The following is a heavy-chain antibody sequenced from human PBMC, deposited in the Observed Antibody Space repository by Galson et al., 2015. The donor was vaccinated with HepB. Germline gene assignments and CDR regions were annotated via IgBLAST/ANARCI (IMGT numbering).Heavy chain of an antibody. Sequence: SVKVSCKASGYTFTSYDINWVRQATGQGLEWMGWMNPNSGNTGYAQKFQGRVTMTRNTSISTAYMELGSLRSEDTAVYYCARGPGVVVPAAPGGMGGVFGPWGQGTLVTVSS. D-gene: IGHD2-2*01. CDR3: ARGPGVVVPAAPGGMGGVFGP. J-gene: IGHJ5*02. CDR2: MNPNSGNT. CDR1: GYTFTSYD. V-gene: IGHV1-8*01.